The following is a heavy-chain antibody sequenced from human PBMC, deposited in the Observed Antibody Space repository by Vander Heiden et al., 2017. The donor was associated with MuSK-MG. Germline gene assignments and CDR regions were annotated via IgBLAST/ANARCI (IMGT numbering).Heavy chain of an antibody. CDR1: GGSFGGYY. Sequence: QVQLQQLGAGLLTPSETLSLPCAGDGGSFGGYYWCGIRQPPGKGLEWIGEINHSGSTNYNPSLKSRVTISVDTSKNQFSLKRSSVTAADTAVYYCARGKRWLSFGEWRYYYGMDVWGQGTTVTVSS. V-gene: IGHV4-34*01. D-gene: IGHD3-10*01. J-gene: IGHJ6*02. CDR3: ARGKRWLSFGEWRYYYGMDV. CDR2: INHSGST.